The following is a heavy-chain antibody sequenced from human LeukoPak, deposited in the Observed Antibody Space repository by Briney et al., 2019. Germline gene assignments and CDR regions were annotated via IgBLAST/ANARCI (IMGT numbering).Heavy chain of an antibody. CDR2: ISTGSSTI. J-gene: IGHJ4*02. Sequence: GGSLRLSCAASGFTFSSYSMNWVRQAPGKGLEWVSYISTGSSTIYYADSVKGRFTISRDNAKNSLYLQMNSLRDEDTAVYYCARPYCSSTSCYHRFDYWGQGTLVTVSS. CDR3: ARPYCSSTSCYHRFDY. CDR1: GFTFSSYS. V-gene: IGHV3-48*02. D-gene: IGHD2-2*01.